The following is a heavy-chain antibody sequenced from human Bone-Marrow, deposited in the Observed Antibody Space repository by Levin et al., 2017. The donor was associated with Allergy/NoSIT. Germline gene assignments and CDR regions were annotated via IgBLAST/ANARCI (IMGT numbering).Heavy chain of an antibody. V-gene: IGHV3-30-3*01. Sequence: GESLKISCAASGFTFSSYAMHWVRQAPGKGLEWVAVISYDGSNKYYADSVKGRFTISRDNSKNTLYLQMNSLRAEDTAVYYCARGTDDSSGYYYPYYYYYGMDVWGQGTTVTVSS. J-gene: IGHJ6*02. CDR1: GFTFSSYA. D-gene: IGHD3-22*01. CDR3: ARGTDDSSGYYYPYYYYYGMDV. CDR2: ISYDGSNK.